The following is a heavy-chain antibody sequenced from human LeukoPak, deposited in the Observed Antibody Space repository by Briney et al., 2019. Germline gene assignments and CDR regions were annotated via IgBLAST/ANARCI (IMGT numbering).Heavy chain of an antibody. D-gene: IGHD4-17*01. CDR3: ARAITDYGDYVDPYYYYMDV. V-gene: IGHV3-11*01. CDR1: GFTFSDYY. CDR2: ISSSGSTI. Sequence: GGSLRLSCAASGFTFSDYYMSWIRQAPGKGLEWVSYISSSGSTIYYADSVKGRFTISRGNAKNSLYLQMNSLRAEDTAVYYCARAITDYGDYVDPYYYYMDVWGKGTTVTVSS. J-gene: IGHJ6*03.